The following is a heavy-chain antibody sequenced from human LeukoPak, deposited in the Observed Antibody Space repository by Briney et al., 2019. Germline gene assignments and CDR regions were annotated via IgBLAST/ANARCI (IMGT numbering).Heavy chain of an antibody. CDR1: GYTFTSYG. Sequence: ASVKVSCKASGYTFTSYGISWVRQAPGQGLEWMGWISAYNGNTNCAQKLQGRVTMTTDTSTSTVYMELRSLRSDDTAVYYCARVGAIIYYMDVWGKGTTVTVSS. CDR2: ISAYNGNT. V-gene: IGHV1-18*01. J-gene: IGHJ6*03. CDR3: ARVGAIIYYMDV. D-gene: IGHD3-22*01.